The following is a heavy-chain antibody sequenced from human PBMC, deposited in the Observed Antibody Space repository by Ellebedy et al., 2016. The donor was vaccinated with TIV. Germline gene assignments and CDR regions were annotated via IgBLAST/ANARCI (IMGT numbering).Heavy chain of an antibody. Sequence: GESLKISCAASGFIFRNYGMNWVRQAPGKGLNWVATIWHDGSNKLYVGSVRGRFTISRDNSKNTLYFEMNSLRVEDTAVYYCARTHGTKPPFWGQGTQVTVSS. CDR2: IWHDGSNK. CDR3: ARTHGTKPPF. D-gene: IGHD1-26*01. CDR1: GFIFRNYG. V-gene: IGHV3-33*01. J-gene: IGHJ4*01.